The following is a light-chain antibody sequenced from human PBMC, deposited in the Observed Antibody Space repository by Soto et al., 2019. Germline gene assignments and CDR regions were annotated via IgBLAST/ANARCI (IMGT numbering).Light chain of an antibody. CDR1: SSNLGAGYD. V-gene: IGLV1-40*01. CDR3: RAYDDSLAAWV. Sequence: QSVLTQPPSVSGAPGPRVTLSCTGNSSNLGAGYDVHWYQQLPGTAPKLLISGNRNRPSGVPERFSGAKSGTSAALAITGLQAEGEADYCGRAYDDSLAAWVFGGGTQLTVL. J-gene: IGLJ3*02. CDR2: GNR.